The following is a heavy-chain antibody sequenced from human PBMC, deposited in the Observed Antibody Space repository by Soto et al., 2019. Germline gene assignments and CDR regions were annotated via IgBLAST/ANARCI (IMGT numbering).Heavy chain of an antibody. CDR2: IIPILGIA. J-gene: IGHJ4*02. Sequence: QVQLVQSGAEVKKPGSSVKVSCKASGGTFSSYTISWVRQAPGQGLEWMGRIIPILGIANYAQKFQGRVTLTADKSTSTASLELSRLRSEDTAVYYCARDSSTQFPGYWGQGTLVTVSS. D-gene: IGHD2-21*01. V-gene: IGHV1-69*08. CDR1: GGTFSSYT. CDR3: ARDSSTQFPGY.